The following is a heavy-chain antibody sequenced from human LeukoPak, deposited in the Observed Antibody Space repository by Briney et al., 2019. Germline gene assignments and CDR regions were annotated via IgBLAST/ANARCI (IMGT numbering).Heavy chain of an antibody. D-gene: IGHD3-22*01. CDR1: GFIFSNHG. CDR3: AKDPKEGRYYESSGDYLDNRFDP. CDR2: VSHDGSNK. Sequence: PGGSLRLSCAASGFIFSNHGMHWIRQTPGKGLEWVAVVSHDGSNKFYADSVKGRFTISRDNSKNTLNLEMSSLRDEDTAVYYCAKDPKEGRYYESSGDYLDNRFDPWGQGTLVTVSS. V-gene: IGHV3-30*18. J-gene: IGHJ5*02.